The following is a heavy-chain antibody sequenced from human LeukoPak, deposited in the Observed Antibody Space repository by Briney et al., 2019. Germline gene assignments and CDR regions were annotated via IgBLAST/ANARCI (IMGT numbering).Heavy chain of an antibody. V-gene: IGHV3-7*01. J-gene: IGHJ6*02. CDR2: IKEDGSAK. CDR1: GFTFSKSW. D-gene: IGHD3-22*01. Sequence: GFLRLSCAASGFTFSKSWMSWVRQTPEKGLEWVANIKEDGSAKYYVDSVKGRFTISRDNGKNSLYLQMNSLRVEDTAIYYCAKDFPHHYETSHGMDLWGQGITVTVS. CDR3: AKDFPHHYETSHGMDL.